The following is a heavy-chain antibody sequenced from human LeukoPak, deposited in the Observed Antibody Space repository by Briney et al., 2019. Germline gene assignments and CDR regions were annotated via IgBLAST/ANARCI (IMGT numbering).Heavy chain of an antibody. D-gene: IGHD1-26*01. Sequence: GGSLRLSCAASGFPFSSYWMSWVRQAPGKGLEWVSCISSSSSTIYYADSVKGRFTISRDNAKNSLYLQMNSLRAEDTAVYFCARSGSYSLAIGYWGQGTLVTVSS. CDR1: GFPFSSYW. V-gene: IGHV3-48*01. CDR3: ARSGSYSLAIGY. J-gene: IGHJ4*02. CDR2: ISSSSSTI.